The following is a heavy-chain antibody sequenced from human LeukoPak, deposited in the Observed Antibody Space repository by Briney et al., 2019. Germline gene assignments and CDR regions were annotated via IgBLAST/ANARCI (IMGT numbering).Heavy chain of an antibody. V-gene: IGHV1-8*01. D-gene: IGHD5-12*01. CDR1: GYTFTGYD. J-gene: IGHJ4*02. CDR3: AIRTHVDIVPTLGERVKRGLDY. Sequence: GASVRVSCKASGYTFTGYDINWVRQATGQGPEWMGWMNPNSGNTGYAQSFQGRVTLTRNASISTAYMELSSLRSDDMAVYYCAIRTHVDIVPTLGERVKRGLDYWGQGTLLTVSS. CDR2: MNPNSGNT.